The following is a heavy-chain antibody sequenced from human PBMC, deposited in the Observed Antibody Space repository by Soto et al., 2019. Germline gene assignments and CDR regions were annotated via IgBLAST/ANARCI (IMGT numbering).Heavy chain of an antibody. CDR3: TTNSLLEDSSSSDAFDI. CDR1: GFTFSNAW. J-gene: IGHJ3*02. V-gene: IGHV3-15*01. D-gene: IGHD6-6*01. CDR2: IKSKTDGGTT. Sequence: GGSRRLSCAASGFTFSNAWMSWVRQAPGKGLEWVGRIKSKTDGGTTDYAAHVKGRFTISRDDSKNTLYLQMNSLKTEDTAVYSCTTNSLLEDSSSSDAFDIWGQGTMVTVSS.